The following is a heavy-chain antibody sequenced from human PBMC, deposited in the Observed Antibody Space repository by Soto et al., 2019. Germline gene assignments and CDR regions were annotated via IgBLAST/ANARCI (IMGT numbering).Heavy chain of an antibody. V-gene: IGHV1-3*01. CDR1: GYTFTSYA. CDR3: AREDLGDYIWGSYRLFDY. D-gene: IGHD3-16*02. CDR2: INAGNGNT. J-gene: IGHJ4*02. Sequence: ASVKVSCKASGYTFTSYARHWVRQAPGQRLEWMGWINAGNGNTKYSQKFQGRVTITRDTSASTAYMELSSLRSEDTAVYYCAREDLGDYIWGSYRLFDYWGQGTLVTVSS.